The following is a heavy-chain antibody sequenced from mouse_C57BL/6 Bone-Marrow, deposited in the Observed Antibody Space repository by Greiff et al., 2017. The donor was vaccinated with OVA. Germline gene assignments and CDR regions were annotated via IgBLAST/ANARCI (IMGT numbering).Heavy chain of an antibody. V-gene: IGHV1-69*01. CDR2: IDPSDSYT. CDR1: GYTFTSYW. D-gene: IGHD2-5*01. J-gene: IGHJ4*01. Sequence: QVQLQQPGAELVMPGASVKLSCKASGYTFTSYWMHWVKQRPGQGLEWIGEIDPSDSYTNYNQKFNGKSTLTVDKSSSTAYMQLSSLTSEDSAVYYCARGSYYSNSYAMDYWGQGTSVTVSS. CDR3: ARGSYYSNSYAMDY.